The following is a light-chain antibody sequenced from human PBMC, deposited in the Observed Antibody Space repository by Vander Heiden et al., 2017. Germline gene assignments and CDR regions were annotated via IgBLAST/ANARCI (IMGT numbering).Light chain of an antibody. V-gene: IGLV2-14*01. CDR3: SSYTSSSTRV. J-gene: IGLJ3*02. CDR2: EVS. Sequence: SALTQPASVSGSPGQSITISCTGTSSDVGGYNYVSWYQQHPGKAPKLMIYEVSNRPSGVSNRFSGSKSGNTASLTISGLQAEDEADYYCSSYTSSSTRVFGGGTKLIVL. CDR1: SSDVGGYNY.